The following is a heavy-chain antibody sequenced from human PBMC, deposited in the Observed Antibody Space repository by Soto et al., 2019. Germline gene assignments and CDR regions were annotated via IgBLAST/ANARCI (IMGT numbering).Heavy chain of an antibody. V-gene: IGHV1-18*01. CDR1: GYTFTSYG. CDR3: ARVDIVVVPAATCYYYYYMDV. D-gene: IGHD2-2*03. J-gene: IGHJ6*03. Sequence: ASVKVSCKASGYTFTSYGIGWVRQAPGQGLEWMGWISAYNGNTNYAQKLQGRVTMTTDTSTSTAYMELRSLRSDDTAVYYCARVDIVVVPAATCYYYYYMDVWGKGTTVIVSS. CDR2: ISAYNGNT.